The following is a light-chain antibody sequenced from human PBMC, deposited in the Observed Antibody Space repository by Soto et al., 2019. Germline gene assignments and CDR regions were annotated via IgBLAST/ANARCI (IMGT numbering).Light chain of an antibody. Sequence: QSALTQPASVSGSPGQSITISCTGSNSDIGAYNYVSWYQQHPGKAPKLIIHRVTNRPSGVSHRFSGSKSDYTASLTISGLQAEDEGDYYCSSYTTAYFYVFGTGTKVTV. J-gene: IGLJ1*01. CDR2: RVT. CDR1: NSDIGAYNY. CDR3: SSYTTAYFYV. V-gene: IGLV2-14*01.